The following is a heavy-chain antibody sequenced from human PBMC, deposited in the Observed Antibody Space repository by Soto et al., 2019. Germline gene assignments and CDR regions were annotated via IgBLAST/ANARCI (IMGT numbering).Heavy chain of an antibody. Sequence: EVQLVESGGGLVQPGGSLRLSCAASGFTFSSYWMSWVRQAPGKGLEWVANIKQDGSDKYYVDSVKGRFTISRDNAKNSLYLQMNSLRAEDTAVYYCARGRGCSTGCHNFDYWGQGTLVTVSS. J-gene: IGHJ4*02. CDR2: IKQDGSDK. D-gene: IGHD2-2*01. V-gene: IGHV3-7*01. CDR3: ARGRGCSTGCHNFDY. CDR1: GFTFSSYW.